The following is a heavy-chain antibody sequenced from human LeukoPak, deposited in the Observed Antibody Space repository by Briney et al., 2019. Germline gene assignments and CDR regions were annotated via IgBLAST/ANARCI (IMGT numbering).Heavy chain of an antibody. CDR3: AKDRGADSYYFDY. Sequence: PGGSLRLSCAASGFTFDDYTMHWVRQAPGKGLEWVSLISWDGGSTYYADSVKGRFTISRDNSKNSLYLQMNSLRAEDTALYYCAKDRGADSYYFDYWGQGTLVTVSS. CDR2: ISWDGGST. V-gene: IGHV3-43D*03. CDR1: GFTFDDYT. J-gene: IGHJ4*02. D-gene: IGHD1-26*01.